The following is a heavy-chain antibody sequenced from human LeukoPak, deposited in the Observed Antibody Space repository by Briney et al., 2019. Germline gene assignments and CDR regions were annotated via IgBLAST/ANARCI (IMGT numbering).Heavy chain of an antibody. D-gene: IGHD3-22*01. V-gene: IGHV3-33*01. CDR2: IWYDGSNK. J-gene: IGHJ4*02. CDR3: AREQYYYDSSGYYLDY. Sequence: GGSLRLSCAASGFTFSSYGMHWVRQAPGKGLEWVAVIWYDGSNKYYADSVKGRLTISRDNSKNTLYLQMNSLRAEDTAVYYCAREQYYYDSSGYYLDYWGQGTLVTVSS. CDR1: GFTFSSYG.